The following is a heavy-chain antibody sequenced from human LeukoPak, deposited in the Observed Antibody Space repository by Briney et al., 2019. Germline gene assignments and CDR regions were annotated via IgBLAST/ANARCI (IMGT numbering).Heavy chain of an antibody. D-gene: IGHD1-7*01. CDR2: IYSGGST. CDR1: GFTVSSTY. Sequence: GSLRLSCAASGFTVSSTYMSWVRQAPGKGLEWVSVIYSGGSTYYADSVKGRFTISRDISKNTVYLQMNSLRAEDTAVYHCARGGPFTGPTSTPRASDYWGQGILVTVSS. CDR3: ARGGPFTGPTSTPRASDY. J-gene: IGHJ4*02. V-gene: IGHV3-66*01.